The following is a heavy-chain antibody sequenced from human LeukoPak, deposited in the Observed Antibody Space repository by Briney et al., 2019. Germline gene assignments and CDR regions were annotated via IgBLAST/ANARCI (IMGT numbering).Heavy chain of an antibody. CDR3: ARNPDYGDYAGYYDY. J-gene: IGHJ4*02. CDR1: GYTFTSYG. V-gene: IGHV1-18*01. Sequence: ASVKVSCKASGYTFTSYGISWVRQAPGQGLEWMGWISAYNGNTNYAQKLQGRVTMTTDTSTSTAYMELRSLRSDDTAVYYCARNPDYGDYAGYYDYWGQGTLVTVSS. CDR2: ISAYNGNT. D-gene: IGHD4-17*01.